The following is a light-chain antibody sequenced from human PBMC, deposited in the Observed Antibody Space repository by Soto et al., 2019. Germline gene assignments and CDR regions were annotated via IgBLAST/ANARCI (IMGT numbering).Light chain of an antibody. J-gene: IGLJ2*01. CDR2: DVT. V-gene: IGLV2-14*03. Sequence: QSALTQPASVSGSPGRSVTISCTGSSSDVGDFNYVSWYQHLPGRAPKLIIYDVTNQPSGIAYRFSASKSGRTASLTISGLQAEDEGDYYCSSYSSSSTHVVFGGGTKLTVL. CDR3: SSYSSSSTHVV. CDR1: SSDVGDFNY.